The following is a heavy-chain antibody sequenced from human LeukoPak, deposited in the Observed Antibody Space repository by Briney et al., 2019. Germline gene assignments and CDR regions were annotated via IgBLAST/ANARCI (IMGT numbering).Heavy chain of an antibody. J-gene: IGHJ4*02. Sequence: SETLSLTCTVSGGSISSGDYYWSWIRQPPGKGLEWIGYIYYSGSTYCNPSLKSRVTISVDTSKNQFSLKLSSVTAADTAVYYCARDSRDYNTVDYWGQGTLVTVSS. D-gene: IGHD3-3*01. CDR3: ARDSRDYNTVDY. CDR1: GGSISSGDYY. V-gene: IGHV4-30-4*01. CDR2: IYYSGST.